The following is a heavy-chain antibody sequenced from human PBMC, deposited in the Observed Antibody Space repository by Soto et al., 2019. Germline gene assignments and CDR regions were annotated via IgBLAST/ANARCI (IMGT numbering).Heavy chain of an antibody. CDR2: FDPEDGET. V-gene: IGHV1-24*01. J-gene: IGHJ3*02. Sequence: ASVKVSCQVSGYTLTELSMHWVRQAPGKGREWMGGFDPEDGETIYAQKFQGRVTMTEDTSTDTAYMELSSLRSEDTAVYYCATGEPFFYGAGGTDGLDIWGQGTMVTVSS. CDR3: ATGEPFFYGAGGTDGLDI. CDR1: GYTLTELS. D-gene: IGHD4-17*01.